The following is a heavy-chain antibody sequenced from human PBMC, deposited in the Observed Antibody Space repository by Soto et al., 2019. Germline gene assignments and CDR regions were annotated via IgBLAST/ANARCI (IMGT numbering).Heavy chain of an antibody. CDR1: GGSISSGGYY. V-gene: IGHV4-31*03. CDR3: ARASGHSYGRFDD. CDR2: IYYSGST. J-gene: IGHJ4*02. D-gene: IGHD5-18*01. Sequence: SETLSLTCTVSGGSISSGGYYWGWIRQPPGKGLEWIGSIYYSGSTYYNPSLKSRVTISVDTSTNQFSLKLISVTAADTAVYYCARASGHSYGRFDDWGQATLGTVSS.